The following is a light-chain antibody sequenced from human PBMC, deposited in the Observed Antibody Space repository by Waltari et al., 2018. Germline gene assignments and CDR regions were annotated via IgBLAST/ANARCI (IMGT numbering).Light chain of an antibody. CDR1: ALPKKY. Sequence: SYELTQSPSVSLSPGQTARITCSGDALPKKYAYWYQKKPGQAHVLIIVKDRERPPGIPERFSGSTSGTTVTLTITGVQAEDEADYYCLSPETRGSWVFGGGTKLTVL. J-gene: IGLJ2*01. CDR3: LSPETRGSWV. CDR2: KDR. V-gene: IGLV3-25*03.